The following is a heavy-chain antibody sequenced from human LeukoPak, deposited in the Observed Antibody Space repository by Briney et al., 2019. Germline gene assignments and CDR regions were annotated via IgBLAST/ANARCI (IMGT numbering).Heavy chain of an antibody. V-gene: IGHV3-21*05. CDR3: ARDDIRSPGN. D-gene: IGHD3-16*01. Sequence: GGSLRLSCAASGFTFSSYGMHWVRQAPGKGLEWVSYISGSSTYTNYADSVKGRFTISRDNAKNSVYLQMNSLRAEDTAVYYCARDDIRSPGNWGQGTLVAVSS. CDR2: ISGSSTYT. J-gene: IGHJ4*02. CDR1: GFTFSSYG.